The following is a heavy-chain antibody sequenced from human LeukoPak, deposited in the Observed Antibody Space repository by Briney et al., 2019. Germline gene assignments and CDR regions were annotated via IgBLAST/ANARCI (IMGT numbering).Heavy chain of an antibody. CDR2: IYSGGTT. D-gene: IGHD2-2*01. J-gene: IGHJ4*02. V-gene: IGHV3-53*01. CDR1: GFTVSSNY. Sequence: GGSLGLSCAASGFTVSSNYMNWVRQAPGKGLEWVSIIYSGGTTYYADSVKGRFTISRDNSKNTLYLQMNSLRVEDTAFYYCARAGGSIKPFDYWAQGTLVTVSS. CDR3: ARAGGSIKPFDY.